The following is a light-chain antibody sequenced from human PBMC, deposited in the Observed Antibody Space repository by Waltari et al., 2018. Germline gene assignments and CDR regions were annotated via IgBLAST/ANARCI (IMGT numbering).Light chain of an antibody. CDR2: DVS. V-gene: IGLV2-14*03. CDR3: SSYTSSNTVV. Sequence: HSALTQPASVSGSPGQSNTIPCSGSSSDVGGYNYVSWYLQYPGQAPKLIIYDVSQRPSEISDRFSGSKSGSTASLTISGLQAEDEADYYCSSYTSSNTVVFGGGTKVTVL. J-gene: IGLJ2*01. CDR1: SSDVGGYNY.